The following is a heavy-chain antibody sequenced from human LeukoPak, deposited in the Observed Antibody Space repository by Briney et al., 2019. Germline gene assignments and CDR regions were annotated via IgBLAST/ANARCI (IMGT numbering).Heavy chain of an antibody. J-gene: IGHJ4*02. Sequence: GGSLRLSCAASGFSFSSYEMNWVRQAPGKGLEWVSYISSSGGTIFYADSVKGRFTISRDNAKNSLFLQMNSLRAEDTAVYYCAKDYSSGDWGQGTLVTVSS. CDR1: GFSFSSYE. CDR2: ISSSGGTI. V-gene: IGHV3-48*03. D-gene: IGHD5-18*01. CDR3: AKDYSSGD.